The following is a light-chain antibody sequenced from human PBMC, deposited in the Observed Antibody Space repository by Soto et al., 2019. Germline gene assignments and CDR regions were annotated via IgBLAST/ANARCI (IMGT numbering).Light chain of an antibody. V-gene: IGLV3-21*02. CDR1: KVGSKS. CDR2: DDT. Sequence: SYELTQPPSVSVAPGQTARIDCGGTKVGSKSVHWYQQKSGQAPVMVVYDDTDRPSGIPERFSVSNTGNTATLTISRGEAGDEGDYDCQVWDSPSQHLVFGGGTKLTVL. CDR3: QVWDSPSQHLV. J-gene: IGLJ2*01.